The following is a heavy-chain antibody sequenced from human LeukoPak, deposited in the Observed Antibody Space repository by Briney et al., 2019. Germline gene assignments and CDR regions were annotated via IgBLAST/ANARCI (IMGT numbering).Heavy chain of an antibody. Sequence: GGSLRLSCAAPGFTFRTSGMNWVRQAPGKGLEWVSSISSSSSYIYYADSVKGRFTISRDNAKNSLYLQMNSLRVEDTAVYYCVRAPGGYTYGRYYYYMDVWGKGTTVTVSS. J-gene: IGHJ6*03. CDR1: GFTFRTSG. V-gene: IGHV3-21*01. D-gene: IGHD5-18*01. CDR3: VRAPGGYTYGRYYYYMDV. CDR2: ISSSSSYI.